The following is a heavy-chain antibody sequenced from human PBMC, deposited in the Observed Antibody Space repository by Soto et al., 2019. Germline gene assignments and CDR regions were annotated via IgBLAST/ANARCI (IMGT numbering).Heavy chain of an antibody. V-gene: IGHV4-4*07. CDR2: IYTSGST. J-gene: IGHJ6*02. CDR3: ARNAGATPKPVTMVRGANYYYYYGMDV. Sequence: PSETLSLTCTVSGGSISSYYWSWIRQPAGKGLEWIGRIYTSGSTNYNPSLKSRVTMSVDTSKNQFSLKLSSVTAADTAVYYWARNAGATPKPVTMVRGANYYYYYGMDVWGQGTTVTVSS. D-gene: IGHD3-10*01. CDR1: GGSISSYY.